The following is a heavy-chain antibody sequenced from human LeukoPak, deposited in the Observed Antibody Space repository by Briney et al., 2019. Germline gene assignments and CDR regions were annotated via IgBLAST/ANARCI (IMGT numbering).Heavy chain of an antibody. V-gene: IGHV4-59*01. CDR3: ARLPPPREVRGVHGFDY. CDR1: GGSISRYY. J-gene: IGHJ4*02. Sequence: PETLSLTCTVSGGSISRYYWSWSRQPPRKGLGWSGYIYYSGSTNYNPSLKSRVTISVDASKNQFSLKLISVTPAGTALYYCARLPPPREVRGVHGFDYWGPGTLVTVSS. CDR2: IYYSGST. D-gene: IGHD3-10*01.